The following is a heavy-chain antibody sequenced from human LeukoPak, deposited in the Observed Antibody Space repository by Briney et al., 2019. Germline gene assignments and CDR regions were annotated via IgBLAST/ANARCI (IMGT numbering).Heavy chain of an antibody. V-gene: IGHV4-34*01. CDR2: IHPSGIF. CDR1: GGSCDDYY. J-gene: IGHJ4*02. CDR3: ARGRDRSKAGDH. Sequence: PSETLSLTCAVYGGSCDDYYCSWIRQPPGKGLEWIGEIHPSGIFYYNSSLMSRVTISIDTSESQFSLRLTSVTAADTAFYYCARGRDRSKAGDHWAQGSLVTVSS. D-gene: IGHD5-24*01.